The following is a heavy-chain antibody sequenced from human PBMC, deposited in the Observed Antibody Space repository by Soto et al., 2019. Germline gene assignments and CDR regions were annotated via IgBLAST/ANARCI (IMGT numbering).Heavy chain of an antibody. CDR3: TSSSERGY. V-gene: IGHV1-3*01. Sequence: QVQLVQSGAEVKKPGASVKGSCKTSGYTYTEYPIHWVRQAPGQGLEWMGWINVGNGNAKYSQKFQGRVTMTRDTSASTVYMELSSLGSEDTAVYYCTSSSERGYWGQGTLVTVSS. J-gene: IGHJ4*02. CDR1: GYTYTEYP. CDR2: INVGNGNA.